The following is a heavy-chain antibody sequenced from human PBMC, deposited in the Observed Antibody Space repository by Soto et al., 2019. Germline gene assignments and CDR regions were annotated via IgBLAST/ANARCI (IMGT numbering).Heavy chain of an antibody. D-gene: IGHD3-10*01. Sequence: DVQLLESGGGLVQWGGSLRLSCVTSGFTFSTYGMTWVRQAPGKGLEWVSYGGSGGSRYYAESVKGRFTISRDNSNNTLSLEMNSLRAEDTATYYCMKFRGRAYPYYYMDVWGKGTTVTVSS. CDR1: GFTFSTYG. J-gene: IGHJ6*03. CDR2: YGGSGGSR. V-gene: IGHV3-23*01. CDR3: MKFRGRAYPYYYMDV.